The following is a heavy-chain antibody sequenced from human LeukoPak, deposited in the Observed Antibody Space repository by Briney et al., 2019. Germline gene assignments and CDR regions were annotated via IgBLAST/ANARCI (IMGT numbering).Heavy chain of an antibody. CDR1: GYSFTSYC. D-gene: IGHD6-13*01. J-gene: IGHJ3*02. CDR2: IHPGDSDT. V-gene: IGHV5-51*01. CDR3: ARSRQYSSSWDDAFDI. Sequence: GESLKISCKGSGYSFTSYCIGWVRQMPGKGLEWMGIIHPGDSDTRYSPSFQGQVTISADKSISTAYLQWSSLKASDTAMYYCARSRQYSSSWDDAFDIWGQGTTVTVSS.